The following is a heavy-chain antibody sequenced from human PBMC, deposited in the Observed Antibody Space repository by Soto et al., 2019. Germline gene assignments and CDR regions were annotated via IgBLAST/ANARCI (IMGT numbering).Heavy chain of an antibody. CDR3: ARGRYYYGSGRGY. V-gene: IGHV4-59*01. CDR2: IYYSGST. CDR1: GGSISSYY. J-gene: IGHJ4*02. Sequence: PSETLSLTCTVSGGSISSYYWSWIRQPPGKGLEWIGYIYYSGSTNYNPSLKSRVTISVDTSKNQFSLKLSSVTAADTAVYYCARGRYYYGSGRGYWGQGTLVTVSS. D-gene: IGHD3-10*01.